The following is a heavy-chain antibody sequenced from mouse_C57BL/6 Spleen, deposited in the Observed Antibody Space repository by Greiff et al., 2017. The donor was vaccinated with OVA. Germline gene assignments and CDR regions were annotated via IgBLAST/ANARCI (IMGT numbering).Heavy chain of an antibody. CDR1: GYTFTDYE. J-gene: IGHJ2*01. V-gene: IGHV1-15*01. CDR2: IDPETGGT. Sequence: VKLMESGAELVRPGASVTLSCKASGYTFTDYEMHWVKQTPVHGLEWIGAIDPETGGTAYNQKFKGKAILTADKSSSTAYMELRSLTSEDSAVYYCTRRGIDYWGQGTTLTVSS. CDR3: TRRGIDY.